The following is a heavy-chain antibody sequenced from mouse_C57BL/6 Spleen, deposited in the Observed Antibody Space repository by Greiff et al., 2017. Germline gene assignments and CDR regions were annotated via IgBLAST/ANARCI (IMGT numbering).Heavy chain of an antibody. V-gene: IGHV1-52*01. CDR3: ARSGYYYGSSYYFDY. J-gene: IGHJ2*01. CDR2: IDPSDSET. Sequence: VQLQQPGAELVRPGSSVKLSCKASGYTFTSYWMPWVKQRPIPGLEWIGNIDPSDSETHYNQKFKDKATLTVDKSSSTAYMQLSSLTSEDSAVYDWARSGYYYGSSYYFDYWGQGTTLTVSS. CDR1: GYTFTSYW. D-gene: IGHD1-1*01.